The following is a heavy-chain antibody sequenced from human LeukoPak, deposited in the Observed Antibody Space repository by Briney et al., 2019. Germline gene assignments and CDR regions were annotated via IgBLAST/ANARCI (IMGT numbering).Heavy chain of an antibody. J-gene: IGHJ4*02. CDR3: ARGGSGYDYDFDY. CDR2: MNPNSGNT. D-gene: IGHD5-12*01. Sequence: ASVKVSCKASGGTFSSYAISWVRQAPGQGLEWMGWMNPNSGNTGYAQKFQGRVTITRNTSISTAYMELSSLRSEDTAVYYCARGGSGYDYDFDYWGQGTLVTVSS. V-gene: IGHV1-8*03. CDR1: GGTFSSYA.